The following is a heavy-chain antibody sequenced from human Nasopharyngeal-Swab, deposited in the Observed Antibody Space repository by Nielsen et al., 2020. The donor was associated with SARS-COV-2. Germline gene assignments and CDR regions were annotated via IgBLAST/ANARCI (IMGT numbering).Heavy chain of an antibody. J-gene: IGHJ4*02. V-gene: IGHV4-34*01. CDR3: ARGSLVVVTIAPFDY. D-gene: IGHD3-22*01. Sequence: WIRQPPGKGLEWIGGINHSGSTNYNPSLKSRVTISVDTSKDQFSLKLSSVTAADTAVYYCARGSLVVVTIAPFDYWGQGTLVTVSS. CDR2: INHSGST.